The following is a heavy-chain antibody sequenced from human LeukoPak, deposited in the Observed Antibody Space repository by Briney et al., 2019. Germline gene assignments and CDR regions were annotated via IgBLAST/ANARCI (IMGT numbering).Heavy chain of an antibody. CDR1: GFTFSSYA. D-gene: IGHD6-13*01. Sequence: GGSLRLSCAASGFTFSSYAMTWVRQAPGKGLQWVSDIRGNGYSIYYADSLKGRFTISRDNYKDTLYLQMNSLRDEDTAVYYCATNSSSWYIDQWGQGTLVTVSS. CDR3: ATNSSSWYIDQ. CDR2: IRGNGYSI. J-gene: IGHJ4*02. V-gene: IGHV3-23*01.